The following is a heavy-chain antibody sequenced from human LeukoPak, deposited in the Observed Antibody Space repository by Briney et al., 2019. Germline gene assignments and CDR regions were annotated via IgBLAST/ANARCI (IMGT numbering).Heavy chain of an antibody. J-gene: IGHJ4*02. D-gene: IGHD2-2*01. Sequence: GGSLRLSCAASGFTFSSYWMHWVRQAPGKGLVWVSRINSDGSSTSYADSVKGRFTISRDNSKNTLYLQMNSLRAEDTAVYYCAKGSQIVVVPAAPGYWGQGTLVTVSS. CDR3: AKGSQIVVVPAAPGY. CDR2: INSDGSST. CDR1: GFTFSSYW. V-gene: IGHV3-74*01.